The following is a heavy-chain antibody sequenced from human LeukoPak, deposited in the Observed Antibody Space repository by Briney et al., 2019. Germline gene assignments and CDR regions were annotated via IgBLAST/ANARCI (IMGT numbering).Heavy chain of an antibody. D-gene: IGHD3-9*01. Sequence: GASVKVSRKASVYTFTRYGISWGPQAPGQGLGWMGWISAYNGNTNYTQKLQGRDTMTTDTSTSTAYMALRSLRCDDTDVYYCARDRYDILTVYYYYYGMDVWGKGTTVTVSS. CDR2: ISAYNGNT. V-gene: IGHV1-18*04. CDR1: VYTFTRYG. J-gene: IGHJ6*04. CDR3: ARDRYDILTVYYYYYGMDV.